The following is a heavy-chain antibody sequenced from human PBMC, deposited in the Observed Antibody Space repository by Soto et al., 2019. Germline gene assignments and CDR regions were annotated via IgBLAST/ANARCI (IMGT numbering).Heavy chain of an antibody. CDR2: ISAYNGNT. CDR3: ARGARVAVAGHWGDV. J-gene: IGHJ6*02. V-gene: IGHV1-18*01. Sequence: ASVKVSCKASGYTFTSYGISWVRQAPGQGLEWMGWISAYNGNTNYAQKLQGRVTMTTDTSTSTAYMELRSLRSDDTAVYYCARGARVAVAGHWGDVWGQGTTVTVSS. CDR1: GYTFTSYG. D-gene: IGHD6-19*01.